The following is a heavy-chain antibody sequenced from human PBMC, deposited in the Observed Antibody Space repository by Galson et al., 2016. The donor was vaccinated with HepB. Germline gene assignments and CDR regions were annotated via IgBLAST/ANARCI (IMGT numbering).Heavy chain of an antibody. J-gene: IGHJ4*02. D-gene: IGHD5-18*01. CDR1: GFSFDDYA. CDR3: AKDLRGYPFSLFDC. CDR2: ISWNSGTI. Sequence: SLRLSCAASGFSFDDYAMHWVRQAPGKGLEWVSGISWNSGTIGYADSVKGRFTISRDNAKNSLYLQMNSLRAEDTALYYCAKDLRGYPFSLFDCWGQGTLVTISS. V-gene: IGHV3-9*01.